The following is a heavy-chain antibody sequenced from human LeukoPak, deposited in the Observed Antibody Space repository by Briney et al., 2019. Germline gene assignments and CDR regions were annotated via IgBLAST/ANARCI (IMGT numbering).Heavy chain of an antibody. CDR2: FDPEDGET. D-gene: IGHD2-15*01. V-gene: IGHV1-24*01. J-gene: IGHJ6*02. CDR1: GYTLTELS. Sequence: GASVKVSCKVSGYTLTELSMHWVRQAPGKGLEWMGGFDPEDGETIYAQKFQGRVTMTEDTSTDTAYMELSSLRSEDTAVYYCATVLGDCSGGSCYPYYYYGMDVWGQGTTVTVSS. CDR3: ATVLGDCSGGSCYPYYYYGMDV.